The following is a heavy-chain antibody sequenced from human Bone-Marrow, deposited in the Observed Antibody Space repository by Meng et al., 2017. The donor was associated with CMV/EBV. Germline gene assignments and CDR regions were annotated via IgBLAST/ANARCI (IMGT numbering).Heavy chain of an antibody. CDR2: IRYDGSNK. Sequence: GGSLRLSCAASGFTFSSYGMHWVRQAPGKGLEWVAFIRYDGSNKYYADSVKGRFTISRDNSKNTLYLQMNSLRAEHTAVYYCAKGGSTSLYYYYGMDVWGQGTTVTVSS. CDR3: AKGGSTSLYYYYGMDV. CDR1: GFTFSSYG. V-gene: IGHV3-30*02. D-gene: IGHD2-2*01. J-gene: IGHJ6*02.